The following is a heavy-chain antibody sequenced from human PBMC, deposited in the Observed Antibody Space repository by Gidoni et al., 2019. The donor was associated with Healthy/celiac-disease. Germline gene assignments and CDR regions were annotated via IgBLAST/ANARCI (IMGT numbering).Heavy chain of an antibody. J-gene: IGHJ4*02. V-gene: IGHV3-23*01. CDR1: GFTFSSYA. Sequence: EVQLLESGGGLVQSGGSLVLACAASGFTFSSYAMSWVRQAPGKGLEWVSAISGSGGSTYYADSVKGRFTISRDNSKNTLYLQMNSLRAEDTAVYYCAKGREPYYFDYWGQGTLVTVSS. CDR3: AKGREPYYFDY. CDR2: ISGSGGST.